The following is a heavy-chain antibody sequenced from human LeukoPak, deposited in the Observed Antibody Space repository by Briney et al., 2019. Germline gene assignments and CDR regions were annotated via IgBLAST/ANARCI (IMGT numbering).Heavy chain of an antibody. CDR1: GFTFSNAW. V-gene: IGHV3-15*01. CDR3: TTDPFGVVSSWYRVSSKY. Sequence: GGSLRLSCAASGFTFSNAWMSWVRQAPGKGLEWVGRIKSKTDGGTTDYAAPVKGRFTISRDDSKNTLYLQMNSLKTEDTAVYYCTTDPFGVVSSWYRVSSKYWGQGTLVTVSS. D-gene: IGHD6-13*01. CDR2: IKSKTDGGTT. J-gene: IGHJ4*02.